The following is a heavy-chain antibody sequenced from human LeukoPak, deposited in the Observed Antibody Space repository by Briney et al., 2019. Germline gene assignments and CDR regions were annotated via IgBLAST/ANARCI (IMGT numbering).Heavy chain of an antibody. CDR2: INHSGST. V-gene: IGHV4-34*01. D-gene: IGHD3-3*01. Sequence: SETLSLTCAVDGGSFSGYYWSWIRQPPGKGLEWIGEINHSGSTNYNPSLKSRVTISVDTSKNQFSLKLSSVTAADTAVYYCARAATYDFWSGYYLYFDYWGQGTLVTVSS. J-gene: IGHJ4*02. CDR1: GGSFSGYY. CDR3: ARAATYDFWSGYYLYFDY.